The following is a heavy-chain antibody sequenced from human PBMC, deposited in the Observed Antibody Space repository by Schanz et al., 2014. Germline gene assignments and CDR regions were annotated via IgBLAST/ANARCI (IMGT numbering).Heavy chain of an antibody. V-gene: IGHV1-18*04. CDR1: GYTFTSYG. D-gene: IGHD6-13*01. CDR2: ISDYNADT. J-gene: IGHJ1*01. Sequence: QVQLVQSGAEVKKPGASVKVSCKASGYTFTSYGISWVRQAPGQGPEWMGWISDYNADTKYAQKVQGRVTMTTDTSTSTGYMELRSLRSDDTAVYDCAGATYSSSWYGGSEYFQHWGQGTLVTVSS. CDR3: AGATYSSSWYGGSEYFQH.